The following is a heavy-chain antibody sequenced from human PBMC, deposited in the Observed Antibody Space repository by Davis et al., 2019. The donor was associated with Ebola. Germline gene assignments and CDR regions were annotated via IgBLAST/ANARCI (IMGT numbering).Heavy chain of an antibody. CDR1: GYTFTSYA. V-gene: IGHV1-18*01. CDR3: ARGGEILYKSYYFDY. D-gene: IGHD2-8*01. CDR2: ISAYNGNT. J-gene: IGHJ4*02. Sequence: ASVKVSCKASGYTFTSYAMHWVRQAPGQRLEWMGWISAYNGNTNYAQKLQGRVTMTTDTSTSTAYMELRSLRSDDTAVYYCARGGEILYKSYYFDYWGQGTLVTVSS.